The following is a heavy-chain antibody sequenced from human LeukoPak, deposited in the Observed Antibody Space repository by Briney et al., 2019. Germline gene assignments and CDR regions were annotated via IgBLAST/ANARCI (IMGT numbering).Heavy chain of an antibody. CDR3: ARGRITIFGVAQRYYYYGMDV. CDR2: IWYDGSNK. D-gene: IGHD3-3*01. J-gene: IGHJ6*02. CDR1: GFTFSSYG. V-gene: IGHV3-33*01. Sequence: GGSLRLSCAASGFTFSSYGMHWVRQAPGKGLEWVAVIWYDGSNKYYADSVKGRFTISRDNSKNTLYLQMNSLRAEDTAVYYCARGRITIFGVAQRYYYYGMDVWGQGTTVTVSS.